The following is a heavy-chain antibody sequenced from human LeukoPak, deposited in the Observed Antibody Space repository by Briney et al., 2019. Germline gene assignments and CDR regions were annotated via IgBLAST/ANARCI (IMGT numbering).Heavy chain of an antibody. J-gene: IGHJ4*02. V-gene: IGHV3-33*01. Sequence: PGRSLRLSCTASGFIFRSYDMHWVRQAPGKGLEWVAFIGYDGSRKYYADSVKGRFTISRDNSKNTLYLQMNSLRAEDTSVYYCARDLHEYFYDSGGLDYWGQGTLVTVSS. D-gene: IGHD3-22*01. CDR3: ARDLHEYFYDSGGLDY. CDR1: GFIFRSYD. CDR2: IGYDGSRK.